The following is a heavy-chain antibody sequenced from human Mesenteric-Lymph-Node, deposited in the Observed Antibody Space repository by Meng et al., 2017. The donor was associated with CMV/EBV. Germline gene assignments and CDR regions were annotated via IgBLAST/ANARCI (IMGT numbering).Heavy chain of an antibody. J-gene: IGHJ4*02. V-gene: IGHV3-23*01. CDR3: AKAIEYYDVLAGYSLTYYFDS. CDR1: GFMFSSYA. D-gene: IGHD3-9*01. CDR2: ISPSGTRT. Sequence: GGSLRLSCAASGFMFSSYAMAWVRQAPGKGLEWISTISPSGTRTDYADSVKGRLTISRDNSKNTLYLQVNSLRAEDTAVYFCAKAIEYYDVLAGYSLTYYFDSWGQGTLVTVSS.